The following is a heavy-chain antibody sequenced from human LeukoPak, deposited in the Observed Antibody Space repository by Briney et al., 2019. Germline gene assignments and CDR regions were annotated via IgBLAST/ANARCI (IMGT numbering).Heavy chain of an antibody. J-gene: IGHJ1*01. V-gene: IGHV4-34*01. CDR1: SGSFSDYY. D-gene: IGHD1-26*01. CDR2: INHSGST. Sequence: SETLSLTCAVYSGSFSDYYWSWIRQSPGKGLEWIGEINHSGSTNYSPSLKSRVTISVDMSKNQFSLKLSSVTAADTAIYFCARRDDYSGNYSWWGQGNMVTVSS. CDR3: ARRDDYSGNYSW.